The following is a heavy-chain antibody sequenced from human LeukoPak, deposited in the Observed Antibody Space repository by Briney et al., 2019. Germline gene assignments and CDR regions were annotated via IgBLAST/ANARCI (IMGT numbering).Heavy chain of an antibody. V-gene: IGHV5-51*01. Sequence: GESLKISRKGFGYSFTRYWIGWVRQIPGKGLEWMGIIYTGDSDTRYSPSFQGQVTISADKSISTAYLQWNSLKASDTDIYYCARSGNYYGFSDYWGQGTLVTVSS. CDR3: ARSGNYYGFSDY. CDR2: IYTGDSDT. CDR1: GYSFTRYW. D-gene: IGHD1-26*01. J-gene: IGHJ4*02.